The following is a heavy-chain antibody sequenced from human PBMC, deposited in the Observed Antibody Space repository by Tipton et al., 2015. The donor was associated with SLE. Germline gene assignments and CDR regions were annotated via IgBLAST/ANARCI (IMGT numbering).Heavy chain of an antibody. CDR3: ARSRVVDIAYFDY. CDR2: IYGPGRT. CDR1: GFIFSSNA. J-gene: IGHJ4*02. V-gene: IGHV3-53*04. Sequence: SLRLSCTASGFIFSSNAMTWLRQAPGKGLEWVASIYGPGRTYYPDSVRGRRIISRHNSKNILYLQMNSLRAEDTAVYYCARSRVVDIAYFDYWGQGTLVTVSS. D-gene: IGHD5-12*01.